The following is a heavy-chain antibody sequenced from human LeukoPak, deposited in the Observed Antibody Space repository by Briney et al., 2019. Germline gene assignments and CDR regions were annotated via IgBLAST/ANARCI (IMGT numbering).Heavy chain of an antibody. CDR2: INSDGSST. D-gene: IGHD6-19*01. CDR3: ARPREEQWLVRPNWYFDL. CDR1: GFTFSSYW. J-gene: IGHJ2*01. Sequence: GGSLRLSCAASGFTFSSYWMHWVRQAPGKGLVWVPRINSDGSSTSYADSVKGRFTISRDNAKNTLYLQMNSLRAEDTAVYYCARPREEQWLVRPNWYFDLWGRGTLVTVSS. V-gene: IGHV3-74*01.